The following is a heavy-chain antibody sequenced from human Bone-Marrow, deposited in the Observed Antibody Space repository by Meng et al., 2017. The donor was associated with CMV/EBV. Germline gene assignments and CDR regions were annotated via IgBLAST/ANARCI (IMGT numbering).Heavy chain of an antibody. V-gene: IGHV3-30*02. CDR1: EFTLGSYG. D-gene: IGHD5-18*01. Sequence: GGSLRLSCAAPEFTLGSYGMHWVRQAPGKGLEWVACMRCDESNKNYADSVKGRFTISRDNSKNTLYLQMNSLRAEDTAVYYCATSIIGWDTYYYGMDFWGQGTTVTVSS. CDR2: MRCDESNK. J-gene: IGHJ6*02. CDR3: ATSIIGWDTYYYGMDF.